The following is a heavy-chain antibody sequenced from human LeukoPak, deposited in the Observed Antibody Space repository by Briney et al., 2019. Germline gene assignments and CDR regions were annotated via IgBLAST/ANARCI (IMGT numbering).Heavy chain of an antibody. CDR2: ISSSGSTI. J-gene: IGHJ4*02. CDR3: ARDINNFGEIDY. Sequence: GGSLRLSCAASGFTFSSYEMNWVRQAPGKGLEWVSYISSSGSTIYYADSVKGRFTISRDNAKNSLYLQMNSLRAEDTAVYYCARDINNFGEIDYWGQGTLATVSS. D-gene: IGHD1-20*01. CDR1: GFTFSSYE. V-gene: IGHV3-48*03.